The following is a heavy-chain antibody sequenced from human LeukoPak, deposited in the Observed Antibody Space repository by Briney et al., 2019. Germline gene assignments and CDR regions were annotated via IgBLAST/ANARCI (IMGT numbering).Heavy chain of an antibody. CDR1: GYSFTSYW. CDR2: IDPSDSYT. V-gene: IGHV5-10-1*01. Sequence: GESLKISCKGSGYSFTSYWISWVRQMPGKGLEWMGRIDPSDSYTNYSPSFQGHVTISADKSTSTAYLQWSSLKASDTAMYYCARRSVDTAMVSDYFDYWGQGTLVTVSS. J-gene: IGHJ4*02. CDR3: ARRSVDTAMVSDYFDY. D-gene: IGHD5-18*01.